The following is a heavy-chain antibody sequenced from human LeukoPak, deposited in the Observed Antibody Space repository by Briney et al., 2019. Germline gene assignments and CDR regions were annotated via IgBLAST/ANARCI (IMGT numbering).Heavy chain of an antibody. J-gene: IGHJ3*02. CDR3: ARGRGYCSSTSCYRRNDAFDI. Sequence: GGSLRLSCAASGFTFSSYSMNWVRQAPGKGLEWVSSISGSSSYIYYADSVKGRFTISRDNAKNSLYLQMNSLRAEDTAVYYCARGRGYCSSTSCYRRNDAFDIWGQGTMVTVSS. D-gene: IGHD2-2*02. V-gene: IGHV3-21*01. CDR2: ISGSSSYI. CDR1: GFTFSSYS.